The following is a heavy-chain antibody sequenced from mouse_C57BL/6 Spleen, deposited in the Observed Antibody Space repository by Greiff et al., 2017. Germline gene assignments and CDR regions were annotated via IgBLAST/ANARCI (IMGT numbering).Heavy chain of an antibody. CDR3: ARGDYSNLYYAMDY. D-gene: IGHD2-5*01. V-gene: IGHV1-85*01. CDR2: IYPRDGST. J-gene: IGHJ4*01. CDR1: GYTFTSYD. Sequence: VQLQQSGPELVKPGASVKLSCKASGYTFTSYDINWVKQRPGQGLEWIGWIYPRDGSTKYNEKFKGKATLTVDTSSSTAYMELHSLTSEDSAVYFCARGDYSNLYYAMDYWGQGTSVTVSS.